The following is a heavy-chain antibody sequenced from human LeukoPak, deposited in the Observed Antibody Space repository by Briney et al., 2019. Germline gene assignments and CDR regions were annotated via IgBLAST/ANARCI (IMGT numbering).Heavy chain of an antibody. CDR1: GGTFSSYA. Sequence: SVKASCKASGGTFSSYAISWVRQAPGQGLEWMGRIIPILGIANYAQKFQGRVTITADKSTSTAYIELSSLRSEDTAVYYCARDSRLGYCSSTSCYVDYWGQGTLVTVSS. V-gene: IGHV1-69*04. CDR3: ARDSRLGYCSSTSCYVDY. J-gene: IGHJ4*02. D-gene: IGHD2-2*01. CDR2: IIPILGIA.